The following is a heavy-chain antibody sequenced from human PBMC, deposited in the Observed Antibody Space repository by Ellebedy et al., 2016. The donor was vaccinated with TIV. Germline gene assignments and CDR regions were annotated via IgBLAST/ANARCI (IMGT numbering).Heavy chain of an antibody. D-gene: IGHD3-22*01. Sequence: SETLSLXCTVSGGSISSSSYYWGWIRQPPGKGLEWIGEIYHSGSTNYNPSLKSRVTISVDKSKNQFSLKLSSVTAADTAVYYCARVPKYYDSSGHFDYWGQGTLVTVSS. CDR1: GGSISSSSYY. CDR3: ARVPKYYDSSGHFDY. CDR2: IYHSGST. J-gene: IGHJ4*02. V-gene: IGHV4-39*07.